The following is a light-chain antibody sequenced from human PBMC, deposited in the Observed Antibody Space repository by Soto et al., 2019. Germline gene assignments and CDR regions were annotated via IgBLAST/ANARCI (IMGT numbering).Light chain of an antibody. Sequence: DIVMTQSPDSLAVSLGERATINCKSNQSILYNSNDKTYLAWYQQKPGQPPALLIYWASTRASGVPDRFSGSGAGTDFALTISSLQAEDVAIYFCQKYFVAPYTFGQGTKLEI. V-gene: IGKV4-1*01. J-gene: IGKJ2*01. CDR3: QKYFVAPYT. CDR1: QSILYNSNDKTY. CDR2: WAS.